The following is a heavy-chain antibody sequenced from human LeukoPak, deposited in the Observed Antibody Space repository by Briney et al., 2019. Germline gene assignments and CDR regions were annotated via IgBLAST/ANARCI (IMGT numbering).Heavy chain of an antibody. CDR3: AREGYYDYVWGSYRPSYFDY. V-gene: IGHV4-34*01. CDR2: INHSGST. J-gene: IGHJ4*02. D-gene: IGHD3-16*02. CDR1: GGSFRGYY. Sequence: SETLSLTCAVYGGSFRGYYWSWIRQPPGKGLEWIGEINHSGSTNYNPSLKSRVTISVDTSKNQFSLKLSSVTAADTAVYYCAREGYYDYVWGSYRPSYFDYWGQGTLVTVSS.